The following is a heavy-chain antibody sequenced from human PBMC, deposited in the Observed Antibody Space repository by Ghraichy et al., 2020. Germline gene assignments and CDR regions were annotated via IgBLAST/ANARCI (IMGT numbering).Heavy chain of an antibody. V-gene: IGHV3-23*01. CDR2: ISDSGENT. CDR3: AKDGDSDYLWRSSGFNYFDS. J-gene: IGHJ4*02. CDR1: GFTFASHA. D-gene: IGHD3-16*01. Sequence: GGSLRLSCAVSGFTFASHAMSWVRQAPGKGLEWVSGISDSGENTYYADSVKGRFTISRDNSENTLFLQMHSLGVEDTAVYFCAKDGDSDYLWRSSGFNYFDSWGQGSQVTVSS.